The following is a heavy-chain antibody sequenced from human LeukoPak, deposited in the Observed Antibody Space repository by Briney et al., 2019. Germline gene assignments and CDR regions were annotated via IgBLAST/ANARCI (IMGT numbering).Heavy chain of an antibody. D-gene: IGHD3-3*01. V-gene: IGHV3-74*01. J-gene: IGHJ4*02. CDR1: GFTFSSYW. CDR2: ISPDGSIT. Sequence: GGSLRLSCAASGFTFSSYWMHWVRQAPGKGLVWVSRISPDGSITSHADSVKGRFTTSRDNAKNTLFLQMNSLRAEDTAVYYCTRDFDFSSAIWGQGTLVTVSS. CDR3: TRDFDFSSAI.